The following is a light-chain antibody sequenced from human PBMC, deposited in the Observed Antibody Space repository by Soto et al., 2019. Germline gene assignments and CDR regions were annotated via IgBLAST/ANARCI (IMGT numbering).Light chain of an antibody. Sequence: QAVVTQPPSASGTPGQRVTISCSGSSSNIGSNIVKWFQQLPGTAPKLLMYANNERPSGVPDRFSGPKSGTSASLAISGLQSEDEADYYCASWDDSLNAWVFGGGTKLTVL. J-gene: IGLJ3*02. CDR2: ANN. CDR1: SSNIGSNI. CDR3: ASWDDSLNAWV. V-gene: IGLV1-44*01.